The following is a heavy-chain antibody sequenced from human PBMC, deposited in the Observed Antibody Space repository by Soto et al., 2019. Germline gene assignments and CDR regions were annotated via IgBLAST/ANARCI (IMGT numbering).Heavy chain of an antibody. J-gene: IGHJ4*02. V-gene: IGHV3-7*01. CDR2: IKEDGSEK. D-gene: IGHD2-15*01. CDR3: SRDVVVGAKDLNY. Sequence: GGSLRLSCAASGFTFSNYWMTWVRQAPGKGLEWVANIKEDGSEKHYVDSVKGRFTISRDNAKNSLYLQMNSLRVGDTAVYFCSRDVVVGAKDLNYWGQGALVTVSS. CDR1: GFTFSNYW.